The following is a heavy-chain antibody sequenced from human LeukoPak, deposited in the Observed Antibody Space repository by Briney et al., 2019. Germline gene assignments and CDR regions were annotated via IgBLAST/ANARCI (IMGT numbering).Heavy chain of an antibody. J-gene: IGHJ3*02. CDR1: GGSISSYY. CDR3: ARETRLHSGSYSNDAFDI. CDR2: ISYSGST. Sequence: PSETLSLTCTVSGGSISSYYWSWIRQPPGKGLEWIGYISYSGSTDYNPSLKSQVTISLETSKNQFSMRLSSVTAADTAVYYCARETRLHSGSYSNDAFDIWGQGTMVTVSS. V-gene: IGHV4-59*01. D-gene: IGHD1-26*01.